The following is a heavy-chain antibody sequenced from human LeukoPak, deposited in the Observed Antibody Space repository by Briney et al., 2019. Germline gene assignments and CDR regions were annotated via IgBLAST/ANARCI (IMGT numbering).Heavy chain of an antibody. V-gene: IGHV1-69*05. J-gene: IGHJ6*03. D-gene: IGHD3-9*01. Sequence: SVKVSCKASGGTFSSYAISWVRQAPGQGLEWMGGIIPIFGTTNYAQKFQGRVTITTDESTSTAYMELSSLRSEDTAVYYCARVAYDILTGPYYYYMDVWGKGTTVTVSS. CDR2: IIPIFGTT. CDR1: GGTFSSYA. CDR3: ARVAYDILTGPYYYYMDV.